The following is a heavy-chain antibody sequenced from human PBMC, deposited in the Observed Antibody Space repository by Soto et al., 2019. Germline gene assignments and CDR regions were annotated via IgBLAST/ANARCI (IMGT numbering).Heavy chain of an antibody. V-gene: IGHV3-11*01. CDR3: ARDRSSSWYGRGYHYYGMDV. J-gene: IGHJ6*02. CDR1: GFTFSDYY. CDR2: ISTSGSTI. Sequence: QVQLVESGGGLVKPGGSLRLSCAASGFTFSDYYMSWIRQAPGEGLEWVSYISTSGSTIYNADSVKGRFTISRDNAKNSLYLQMNSLRAEDTAVYYCARDRSSSWYGRGYHYYGMDVWGQGTTVTVSS. D-gene: IGHD6-13*01.